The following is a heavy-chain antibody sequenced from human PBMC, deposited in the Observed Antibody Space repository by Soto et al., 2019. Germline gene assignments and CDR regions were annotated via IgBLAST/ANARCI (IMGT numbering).Heavy chain of an antibody. CDR2: IYHSGST. V-gene: IGHV4-4*02. J-gene: IGHJ4*02. D-gene: IGHD1-26*01. CDR3: ARDVQWGFDY. Sequence: PSETLSLTCAVSGGPISSSNWWSSVRQPPGKGLEWIGEIYHSGSTNYNPSLKSRVTISVDKSKNQFSLKLSSVTAADTAVHYCARDVQWGFDYWGQGTLVTVVS. CDR1: GGPISSSNW.